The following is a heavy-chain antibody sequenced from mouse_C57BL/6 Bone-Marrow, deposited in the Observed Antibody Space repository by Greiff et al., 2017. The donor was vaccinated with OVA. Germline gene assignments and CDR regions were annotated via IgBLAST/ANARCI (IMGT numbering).Heavy chain of an antibody. V-gene: IGHV1-7*01. CDR1: GYTFTSYW. CDR2: INPSSGYT. Sequence: VQLQQSGAELAKPGASVKLSCKASGYTFTSYWMHWVKQRPGQGLEWIGYINPSSGYTKYNQKVKDKATLTAAKSSRTAYMQLSRLTYEDSSVYYCAICLLYGFSWYYDVWGTGTTVTVSS. J-gene: IGHJ1*03. CDR3: AICLLYGFSWYYDV. D-gene: IGHD2-2*01.